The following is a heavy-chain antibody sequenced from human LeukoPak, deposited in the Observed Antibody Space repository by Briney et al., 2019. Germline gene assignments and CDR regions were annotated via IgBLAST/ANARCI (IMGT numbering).Heavy chain of an antibody. CDR1: GFTFSDSA. Sequence: GGSLRLSCAASGFTFSDSAMRWVRQPSGKGLEWVGHIRTKANSYETTYPASVKGRFTISRDDAKKTAYPQRISLKAEDTAVYYCMGYYGSGTYYSGDYYYGMDVWGQGTTVTVSS. J-gene: IGHJ6*02. V-gene: IGHV3-73*01. D-gene: IGHD3-10*01. CDR2: IRTKANSYET. CDR3: MGYYGSGTYYSGDYYYGMDV.